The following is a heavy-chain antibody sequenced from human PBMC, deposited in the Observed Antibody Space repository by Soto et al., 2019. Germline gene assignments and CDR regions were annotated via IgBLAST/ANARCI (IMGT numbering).Heavy chain of an antibody. CDR1: GGTLSSYT. CDR3: ARAYYYGSGSYLWPLDY. Sequence: GASVKVSCKASGGTLSSYTISWVRQAPGQGLEWMGRIIPILGIANYAQKFQGRVTITADKSTSTAYMELSSLRSEDTAVYYCARAYYYGSGSYLWPLDYWGQGTLVTVSS. D-gene: IGHD3-10*01. CDR2: IIPILGIA. V-gene: IGHV1-69*02. J-gene: IGHJ4*02.